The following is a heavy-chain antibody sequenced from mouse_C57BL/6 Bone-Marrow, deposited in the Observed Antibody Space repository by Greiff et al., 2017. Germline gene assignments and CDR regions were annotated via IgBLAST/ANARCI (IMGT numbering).Heavy chain of an antibody. CDR1: GYTFTDYN. Sequence: EVQLQQSGPELVKPGASVKMSCKASGYTFTDYNMHWVKQSHGKSLEWIGYINPNNGGTSYNQKFKGKATLTVNKSSSTAYMELRSLTSEDSAVYYCARGKVWDGYPSYWGQGTTLTVSS. D-gene: IGHD2-3*01. CDR3: ARGKVWDGYPSY. J-gene: IGHJ2*01. V-gene: IGHV1-22*01. CDR2: INPNNGGT.